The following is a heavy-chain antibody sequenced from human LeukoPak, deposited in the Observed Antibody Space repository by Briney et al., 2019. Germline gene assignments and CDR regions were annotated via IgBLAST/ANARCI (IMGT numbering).Heavy chain of an antibody. CDR2: IYHSGST. D-gene: IGHD6-19*01. J-gene: IGHJ4*02. CDR1: GGSISSGGYS. CDR3: ARVSSSGWYGWGPHASLYYFDY. V-gene: IGHV4-30-2*01. Sequence: SQTLSLTCAVSGGSISSGGYSWSWIRQPPGKGLEWIGYIYHSGSTYYNPSPKSRVTISVDRSKNQFSLKLSSVTAADTAVYYCARVSSSGWYGWGPHASLYYFDYWGQGTLVTVSS.